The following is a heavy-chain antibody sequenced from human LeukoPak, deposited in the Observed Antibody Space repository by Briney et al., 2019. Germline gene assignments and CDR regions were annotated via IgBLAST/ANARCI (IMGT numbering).Heavy chain of an antibody. J-gene: IGHJ3*02. D-gene: IGHD3-3*01. CDR3: AREPVYDFWSGRKEDDAFDI. CDR2: IYTSGST. V-gene: IGHV4-4*07. Sequence: SETLSLTCTASGGSISSYYWSWIRQPAGKGLEWIGRIYTSGSTNYNPSLKSRVTMSVDTSKNQFSLKLSSVTAADTAVYYCAREPVYDFWSGRKEDDAFDIWGQGTMVTVSS. CDR1: GGSISSYY.